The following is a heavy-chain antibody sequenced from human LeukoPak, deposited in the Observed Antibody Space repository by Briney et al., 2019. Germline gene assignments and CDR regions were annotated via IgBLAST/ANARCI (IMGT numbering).Heavy chain of an antibody. CDR1: GFAFSSYS. D-gene: IGHD3-3*01. V-gene: IGHV3-21*01. J-gene: IGHJ4*02. Sequence: GGSLRLSCAASGFAFSSYSMNWVRQAPGKRLEWVSSISSSSSYIYYADSVKGRFTISRDNAQNSLYLQMNSLRAEDTAVYYCASFDFWSGPDYWGQGTLVTVSS. CDR2: ISSSSSYI. CDR3: ASFDFWSGPDY.